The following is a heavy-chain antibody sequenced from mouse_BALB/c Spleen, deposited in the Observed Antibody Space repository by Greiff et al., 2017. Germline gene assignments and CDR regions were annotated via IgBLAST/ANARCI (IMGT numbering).Heavy chain of an antibody. D-gene: IGHD1-1*01. J-gene: IGHJ1*01. Sequence: EVMLVESGGGLVKPGGSLKLSCAASGFTFSSYAMSWVRQTPEKRLEWVASISSGGSTYYPDSVKGRFTISRDNARNILYLQMSSLRSEDTAMYYCARGYSYYYGSSSWYFDVWGAGTTVTVSS. CDR3: ARGYSYYYGSSSWYFDV. V-gene: IGHV5-6-5*01. CDR1: GFTFSSYA. CDR2: ISSGGST.